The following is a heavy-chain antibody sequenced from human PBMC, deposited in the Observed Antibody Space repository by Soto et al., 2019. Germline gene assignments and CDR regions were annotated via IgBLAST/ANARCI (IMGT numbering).Heavy chain of an antibody. CDR2: IIPIFGTA. J-gene: IGHJ6*02. V-gene: IGHV1-69*13. Sequence: ASVKVSCKASGGTFSSYAISWVRQAPGQGLEWMGGIIPIFGTANYAQKFQGRVTITADESTSTAYMELSSLRSEDTAVYYCATSTGRYSSSHRPTYYYYGMDVWGQGTTVTVSS. CDR3: ATSTGRYSSSHRPTYYYYGMDV. CDR1: GGTFSSYA. D-gene: IGHD6-13*01.